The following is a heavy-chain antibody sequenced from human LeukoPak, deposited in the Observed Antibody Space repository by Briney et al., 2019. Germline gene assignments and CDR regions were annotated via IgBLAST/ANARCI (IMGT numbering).Heavy chain of an antibody. D-gene: IGHD2-15*01. CDR1: GFTFSSHW. Sequence: PGGSLTLSCAASGFTFSSHWMSWVRQAPGKGREWVAHIKPDGSGKYYVDSMEGRFSISRDNAKNSLFLQMSSLRAEDTAVYYCARPSCSGGTCFDYWGHGVLVTVSS. CDR2: IKPDGSGK. J-gene: IGHJ4*01. V-gene: IGHV3-7*03. CDR3: ARPSCSGGTCFDY.